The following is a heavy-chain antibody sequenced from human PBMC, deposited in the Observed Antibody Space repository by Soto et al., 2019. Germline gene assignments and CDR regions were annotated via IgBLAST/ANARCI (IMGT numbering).Heavy chain of an antibody. CDR3: ARDPDRGGYDSSGYLDY. CDR2: ISSSSSYI. CDR1: GFTFSSYS. J-gene: IGHJ4*02. D-gene: IGHD3-22*01. Sequence: GGSLRLSCAASGFTFSSYSMNWVRQAPGKGLEWVSSISSSSSYIYYADSVKGRFTISRDNAKNSLYLQMNSLRAEDTAVYYCARDPDRGGYDSSGYLDYWGQGTLVTVSS. V-gene: IGHV3-21*01.